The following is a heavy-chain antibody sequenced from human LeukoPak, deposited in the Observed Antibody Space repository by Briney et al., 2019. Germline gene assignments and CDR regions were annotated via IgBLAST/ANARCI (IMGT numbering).Heavy chain of an antibody. D-gene: IGHD3-10*01. Sequence: SETLSLTCTVSGVSITTYYWNWIRQPPGKGLEYIGYIYYTGITNYNPSLKSRVTMSVDTSKNQFSLKLSSVTAADTAVYYCARVSLVRGAPDYYFDYWGQGTLVTVSS. CDR3: ARVSLVRGAPDYYFDY. CDR2: IYYTGIT. V-gene: IGHV4-59*12. CDR1: GVSITTYY. J-gene: IGHJ4*02.